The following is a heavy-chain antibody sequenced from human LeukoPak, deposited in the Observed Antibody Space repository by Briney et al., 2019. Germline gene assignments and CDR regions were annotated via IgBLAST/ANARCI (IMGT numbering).Heavy chain of an antibody. CDR2: MNPNSGNT. Sequence: GASVKVSCKASGYTFTSYDINWARQATGQGLEWMGWMNPNSGNTGYAQKFQGRVTMTRNTSIGTAYMELSSLRSEDTAVYYCARSWADYGASLIDYWGQGTLVTVSS. CDR3: ARSWADYGASLIDY. CDR1: GYTFTSYD. D-gene: IGHD4-17*01. V-gene: IGHV1-8*01. J-gene: IGHJ4*02.